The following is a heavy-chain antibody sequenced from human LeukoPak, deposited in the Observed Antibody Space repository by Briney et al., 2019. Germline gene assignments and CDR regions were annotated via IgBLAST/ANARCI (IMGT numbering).Heavy chain of an antibody. D-gene: IGHD6-19*01. V-gene: IGHV3-30-3*01. J-gene: IGHJ1*01. CDR2: ISYDGSNK. CDR1: GFTFSSYA. Sequence: GRSLRLSCAASGFTFSSYAMHWVRQAPGKGLEWVAVISYDGSNKYYADSVKGRFTISRDNAKNSLYLQMNSLRAEDMALYYCAKGPRGIAVAGTPEYFQYWGQGTLVTVSS. CDR3: AKGPRGIAVAGTPEYFQY.